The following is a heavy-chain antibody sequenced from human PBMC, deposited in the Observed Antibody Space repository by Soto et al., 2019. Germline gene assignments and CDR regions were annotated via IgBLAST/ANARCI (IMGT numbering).Heavy chain of an antibody. CDR1: GFTFSNAW. V-gene: IGHV3-15*07. J-gene: IGHJ3*02. D-gene: IGHD2-2*01. CDR2: IKSKTDGGTK. Sequence: EVQLVESGGGLVKPGGSLRLSCAASGFTFSNAWMNWVRQAPGKGLEWVGRIKSKTDGGTKDYAAPVKGRFTISRDDSKNTLYLQMNSLKTEDTAVYYCTTVDCSSTSCYFFVGPDSAFDIWGQGTMVTVSS. CDR3: TTVDCSSTSCYFFVGPDSAFDI.